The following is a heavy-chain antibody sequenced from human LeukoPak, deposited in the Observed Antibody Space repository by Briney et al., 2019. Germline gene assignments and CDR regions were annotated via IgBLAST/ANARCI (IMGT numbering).Heavy chain of an antibody. V-gene: IGHV3-33*01. D-gene: IGHD3-10*01. J-gene: IGHJ4*02. CDR3: ARGDGTGSYVPNDY. CDR1: GFTFSSYG. Sequence: GRSLRLSCAASGFTFSSYGMHWVRQAPGKGLEWVTVIWYDGSKKYYADSVKGRFTISGDNSRDTLYLQMNSLRVEDTAVYYCARGDGTGSYVPNDYWGQGTPVTVSS. CDR2: IWYDGSKK.